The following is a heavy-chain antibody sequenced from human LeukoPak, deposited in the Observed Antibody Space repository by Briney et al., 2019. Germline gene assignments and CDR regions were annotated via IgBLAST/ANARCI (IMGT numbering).Heavy chain of an antibody. CDR2: IIPILGTV. CDR3: ARGKGFVGHFDS. CDR1: GGTFRSNV. Sequence: SVKVSCKVSGGTFRSNVISWVRQAPGQGPEWMGRIIPILGTVEYAEKFQGRVTITADKSTSTVYMELGSLKSEDTALYYCARGKGFVGHFDSWGQGTLVTVSS. D-gene: IGHD2-15*01. V-gene: IGHV1-69*04. J-gene: IGHJ4*02.